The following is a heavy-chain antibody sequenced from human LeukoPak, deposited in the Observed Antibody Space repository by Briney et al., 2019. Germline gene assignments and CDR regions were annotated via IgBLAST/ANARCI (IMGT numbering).Heavy chain of an antibody. D-gene: IGHD2-15*01. Sequence: SETLSLTCTVSGGSISSSSYYWGWIRQPPGKGLEWIGSIHYSGSTYYNPSLKSRVTISVDTSKNQFSLKLSSVTAADTAVYYCARRGGQIGGNLDYWGQGTLVTVSS. V-gene: IGHV4-39*01. J-gene: IGHJ4*02. CDR2: IHYSGST. CDR3: ARRGGQIGGNLDY. CDR1: GGSISSSSYY.